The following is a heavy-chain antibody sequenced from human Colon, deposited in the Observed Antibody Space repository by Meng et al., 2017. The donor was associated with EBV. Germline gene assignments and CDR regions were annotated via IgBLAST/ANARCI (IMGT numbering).Heavy chain of an antibody. V-gene: IGHV4-30-4*01. CDR1: GGSISSGGYY. CDR2: IYFTGST. CDR3: ARAEYYNWFDP. Sequence: QVQLQESGPRLVKPSXXLSLTCAVSGGSISSGGYYWNWIRQPPGKGLEWIGYIYFTGSTYYNPPLMSRVGISIETSRNQFSLKLSSVTAADTAVYYCARAEYYNWFDPRGQGTLVTVSS. J-gene: IGHJ5*02. D-gene: IGHD1-14*01.